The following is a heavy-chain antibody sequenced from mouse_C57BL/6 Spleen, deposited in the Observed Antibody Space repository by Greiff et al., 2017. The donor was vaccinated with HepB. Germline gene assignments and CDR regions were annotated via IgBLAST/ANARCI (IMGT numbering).Heavy chain of an antibody. J-gene: IGHJ3*01. CDR1: GYTFTSYW. V-gene: IGHV1-50*01. D-gene: IGHD2-3*01. CDR2: IDPSDSYT. Sequence: QVQLQQSGAELVKPGASVKLSCKASGYTFTSYWMQWVKQRPGQGLEWIGEIDPSDSYTNYNQKFKGKATLTVDTSSSTAYMQLSSLTSEDSAVYYCARGYDPWFAYWGQGTLVTVSA. CDR3: ARGYDPWFAY.